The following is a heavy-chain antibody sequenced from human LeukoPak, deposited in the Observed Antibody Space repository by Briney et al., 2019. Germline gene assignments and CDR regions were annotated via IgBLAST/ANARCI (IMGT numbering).Heavy chain of an antibody. V-gene: IGHV3-33*01. CDR2: IWYDGSKT. D-gene: IGHD2-2*01. Sequence: GGSLRLSCTTSGFTFTNYGINWVRQAPGKGLEWVAAIWYDGSKTSYTDSVKGRFTVSRDISKNTVYPQMNGLKAEDTAVYYCARDDCSTTPCYAYWGQGTLVTVSS. J-gene: IGHJ4*02. CDR3: ARDDCSTTPCYAY. CDR1: GFTFTNYG.